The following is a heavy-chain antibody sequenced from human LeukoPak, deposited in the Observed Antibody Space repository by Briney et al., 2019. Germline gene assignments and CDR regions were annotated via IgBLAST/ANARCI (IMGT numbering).Heavy chain of an antibody. J-gene: IGHJ4*02. V-gene: IGHV5-51*01. CDR3: ARHMDYFWSGPANY. Sequence: GESLKISCKSSGYSFTSYWIGWVRPVPGKGLEWVGIIYPVDSDTRYSPSFQGQATISADKSSSTACLQWSRLKASVTAMYYCARHMDYFWSGPANYWGEGTLVTVSS. CDR2: IYPVDSDT. D-gene: IGHD3-3*01. CDR1: GYSFTSYW.